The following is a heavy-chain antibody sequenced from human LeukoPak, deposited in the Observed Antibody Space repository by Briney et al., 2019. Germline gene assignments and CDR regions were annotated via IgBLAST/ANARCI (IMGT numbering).Heavy chain of an antibody. CDR2: IYYSGST. D-gene: IGHD2-15*01. J-gene: IGHJ5*02. Sequence: SETLSLTCAVYGGSFSGYYWGWIRQPPGKGLEWIGSIYYSGSTYYNPSLKSRVTISVDTSKNQFSLKLSSVTAADTAVYYCARDVVVENWFDPWGQGTLVTVSS. CDR1: GGSFSGYY. V-gene: IGHV4-34*01. CDR3: ARDVVVENWFDP.